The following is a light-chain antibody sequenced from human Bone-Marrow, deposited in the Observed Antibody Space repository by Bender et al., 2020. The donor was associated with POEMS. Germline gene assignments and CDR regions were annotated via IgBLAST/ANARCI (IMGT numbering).Light chain of an antibody. Sequence: QSALTQPASVSGSPGQSITISCTGTSSDIGRYNLVSWYQHHPDKAPKLIIYDVVKRPSGVSDRFSGSKSGNTASLTISGLQAEDEATYYCCSYAGFSTFFGRGTQLTVL. CDR3: CSYAGFSTF. CDR1: SSDIGRYNL. V-gene: IGLV2-23*02. J-gene: IGLJ2*01. CDR2: DVV.